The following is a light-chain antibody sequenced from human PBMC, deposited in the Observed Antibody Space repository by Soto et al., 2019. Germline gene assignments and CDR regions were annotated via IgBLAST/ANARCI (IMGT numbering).Light chain of an antibody. V-gene: IGKV1-5*03. CDR2: KAS. Sequence: DIQMTQSPPTLSASAGDRVTITCRASESISSWLAWYQQKPGKAPKLLMYKASRLESGVPSRFSGSGSETELTITISGLQPGDSETYYCQQYNSYSPTFGQGTKVDIK. CDR3: QQYNSYSPT. CDR1: ESISSW. J-gene: IGKJ1*01.